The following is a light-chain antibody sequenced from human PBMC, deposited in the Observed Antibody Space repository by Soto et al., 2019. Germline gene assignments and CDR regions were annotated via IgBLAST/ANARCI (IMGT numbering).Light chain of an antibody. CDR3: SSYSSSTTLGV. CDR1: SSDVGSYNY. Sequence: QSALTQPASVSGSPGQSITISCTGTSSDVGSYNYVSWYQQHPGKAPKLMIYEVTNRPSGVSHRFSGSKSGNTASLTISGLQAEDEADYYCSSYSSSTTLGVFGGGTKLTVL. V-gene: IGLV2-14*03. J-gene: IGLJ3*02. CDR2: EVT.